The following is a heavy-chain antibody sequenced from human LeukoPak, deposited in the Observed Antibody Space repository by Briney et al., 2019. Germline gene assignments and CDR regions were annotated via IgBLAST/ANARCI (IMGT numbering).Heavy chain of an antibody. CDR1: GFTFSSYY. V-gene: IGHV3-23*01. J-gene: IGHJ4*02. Sequence: GGSLRLSCAASGFTFSSYYMTWVRQTPGKGLEWVSAISSGGSTYYADSVKGRFTISRDNSKNTLYLDMNSLRAEDTAQYFCAKHYLRSSDYWGQGTLVTVSS. D-gene: IGHD3-10*01. CDR3: AKHYLRSSDY. CDR2: ISSGGST.